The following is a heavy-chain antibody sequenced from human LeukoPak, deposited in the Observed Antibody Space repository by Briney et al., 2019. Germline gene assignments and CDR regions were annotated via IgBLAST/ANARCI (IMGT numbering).Heavy chain of an antibody. CDR3: ARGRPPNY. Sequence: SETLSLTCAVYGGSFSGYYWSGIRQPPGKGLECVGEINHSVSTNYNPSLKSQVHISVDTSKDQSSLKLSSVTAADTAVYYCARGRPPNYWGQGTLVTVSS. V-gene: IGHV4-34*01. CDR1: GGSFSGYY. J-gene: IGHJ4*02. CDR2: INHSVST.